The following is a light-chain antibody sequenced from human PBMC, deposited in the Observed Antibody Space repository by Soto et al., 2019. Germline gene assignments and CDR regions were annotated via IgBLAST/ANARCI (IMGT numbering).Light chain of an antibody. V-gene: IGKV3-11*01. CDR3: QLLSNVPPIT. CDR2: DAS. Sequence: EIVLTQSPATLSLSPWERATLSCRASQSVSSYLSWYQQKPGQAPRLLIYDASNRVTGIPARFSGSGSGTDFTLTISSLEPEDFSVYYCQLLSNVPPITFGQGTRLEIK. CDR1: QSVSSY. J-gene: IGKJ5*01.